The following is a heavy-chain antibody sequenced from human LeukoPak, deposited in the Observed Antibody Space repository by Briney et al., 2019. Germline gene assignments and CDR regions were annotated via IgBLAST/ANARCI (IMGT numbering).Heavy chain of an antibody. CDR3: ARDEMVAGQHYGMDV. CDR1: GGSVSSGSYY. J-gene: IGHJ6*02. CDR2: IYYSGST. D-gene: IGHD6-19*01. Sequence: SSETLSLTCTVSGGSVSSGSYYWSWIRQPPGRGLEWIGYIYYSGSTNYNPSLKSRVTISVDTSKNQFSLKLSSVTAADTAVYYCARDEMVAGQHYGMDVWGQGTTVIVFS. V-gene: IGHV4-61*01.